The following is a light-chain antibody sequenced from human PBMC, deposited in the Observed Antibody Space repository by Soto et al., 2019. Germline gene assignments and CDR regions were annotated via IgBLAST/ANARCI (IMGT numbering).Light chain of an antibody. Sequence: AIQMTQAPSSLSASVGDRVTITCRSSQDIRNELGWYQQKPGKAPKLLIYAASTLQGGVPSRLSGSGSGTDFTLTISSLQPEDFATYYCLQDYNYPRTFGQGTKVEIK. V-gene: IGKV1-6*01. J-gene: IGKJ1*01. CDR1: QDIRNE. CDR3: LQDYNYPRT. CDR2: AAS.